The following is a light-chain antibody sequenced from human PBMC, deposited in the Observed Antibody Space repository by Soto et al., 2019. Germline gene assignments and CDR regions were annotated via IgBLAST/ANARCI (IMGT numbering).Light chain of an antibody. CDR3: LLFYGDGVV. Sequence: QAVVTQEPSLTVSPGGTVTLTCASSTGAVTSGHYPNWFQQIHGQPPRSLIYSTTYKHSWTPALFSGSLLGGKAALTLSGAQPEDEAEYYCLLFYGDGVVFGGGTKLTVL. CDR2: STT. J-gene: IGLJ2*01. V-gene: IGLV7-43*01. CDR1: TGAVTSGHY.